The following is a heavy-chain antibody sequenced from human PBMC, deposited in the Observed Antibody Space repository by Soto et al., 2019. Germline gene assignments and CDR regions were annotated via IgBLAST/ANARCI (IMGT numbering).Heavy chain of an antibody. V-gene: IGHV3-7*03. CDR3: ARDRYSSSLFDF. CDR1: GFTFSSYA. CDR2: IKSDGSDK. J-gene: IGHJ3*01. Sequence: GGSLRLSCAASGFTFSSYAMSWVRQAPGKGLEWVANIKSDGSDKYYVDSVKGRFTISRDNTKNSLSLQMNSLRAEDTAVYYCARDRYSSSLFDFWGQGTMVTVSS. D-gene: IGHD6-13*01.